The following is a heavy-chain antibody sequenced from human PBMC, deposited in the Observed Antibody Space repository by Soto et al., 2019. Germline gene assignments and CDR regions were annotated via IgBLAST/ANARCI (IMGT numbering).Heavy chain of an antibody. CDR3: ERDVGITPDTDG. V-gene: IGHV1-18*01. CDR1: GYSFKFYG. D-gene: IGHD1-20*01. Sequence: ASVKVSCKASGYSFKFYGISWMRQAPGQGLEWMGWISGYNGNTNYAQKFQDRVTMTTDTSTNTAYMELRSLTSDDTAVYYCERDVGITPDTDGWGQGTPVTVSS. CDR2: ISGYNGNT. J-gene: IGHJ4*02.